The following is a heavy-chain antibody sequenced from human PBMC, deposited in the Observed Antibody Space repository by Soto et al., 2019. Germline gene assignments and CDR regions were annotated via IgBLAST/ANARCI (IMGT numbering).Heavy chain of an antibody. CDR1: GFTFSSYA. J-gene: IGHJ2*01. CDR2: ISYDGSNK. V-gene: IGHV3-30-3*01. CDR3: AREVTAYSSSQAGYFDL. D-gene: IGHD6-13*01. Sequence: QVQLVESGGGVVQPGRSLRLSCAASGFTFSSYAMHWVRQSPGKGLEWVAVISYDGSNKYYADSGKGRFTIARDNSKNTLYLQMNSLRAEDTAVYYCAREVTAYSSSQAGYFDLWGRGTLVTVSS.